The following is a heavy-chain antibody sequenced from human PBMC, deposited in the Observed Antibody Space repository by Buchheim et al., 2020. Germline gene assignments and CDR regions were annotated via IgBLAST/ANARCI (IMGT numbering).Heavy chain of an antibody. CDR2: IWYDGSNK. CDR1: GFTFSSYG. J-gene: IGHJ6*02. Sequence: QVQLVESGGGVVQPGRSLRLSCAASGFTFSSYGMHWVRQAPGKGLEWVAVIWYDGSNKYYADSVKGRFTISRDNSKNTLYLQMNSLRAEDTAVCYCARDLEVDYYDSSGYYYYYGMDVWGQGTT. CDR3: ARDLEVDYYDSSGYYYYYGMDV. V-gene: IGHV3-33*01. D-gene: IGHD3-22*01.